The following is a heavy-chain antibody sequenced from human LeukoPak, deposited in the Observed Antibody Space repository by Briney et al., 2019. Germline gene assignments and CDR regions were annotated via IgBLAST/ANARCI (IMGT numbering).Heavy chain of an antibody. D-gene: IGHD6-6*01. Sequence: SVKVSCKASGGTFSSYAISWVRQAPGQGLEWMGGIIPIFGTANYAQKFQGRVTITADESTSTAHMELSSLRSEDTAVYYCARAGVAARYYFDYWGQGTLVTVSS. CDR3: ARAGVAARYYFDY. CDR1: GGTFSSYA. CDR2: IIPIFGTA. V-gene: IGHV1-69*01. J-gene: IGHJ4*02.